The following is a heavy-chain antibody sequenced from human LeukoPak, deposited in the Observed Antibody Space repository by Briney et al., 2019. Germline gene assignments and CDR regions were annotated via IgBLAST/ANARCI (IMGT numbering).Heavy chain of an antibody. Sequence: SETLSLTCTVSGGSISSYYWSWIRQPPGKGLEGVGYIYYSGSTNYNPSLKSRVTISVDTSKNQFSLKLSSVTAADTAVYYCARAAGVAAADYYYYYYLDVWGKGTTVTVS. D-gene: IGHD6-13*01. CDR3: ARAAGVAAADYYYYYYLDV. CDR2: IYYSGST. V-gene: IGHV4-59*01. CDR1: GGSISSYY. J-gene: IGHJ6*03.